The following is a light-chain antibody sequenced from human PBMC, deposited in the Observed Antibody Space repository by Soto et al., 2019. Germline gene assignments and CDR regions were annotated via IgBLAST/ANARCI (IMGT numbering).Light chain of an antibody. CDR3: LQHYDYPRT. CDR1: QGIRDD. J-gene: IGKJ2*01. V-gene: IGKV1-17*01. CDR2: SAS. Sequence: DIQMTQSPSSLSASVGDRVTITCRASQGIRDDLGWFQQKPGKAPKRLIYSASRIQRGVPSRFSGSGFGTEFTLTISSLQPEDFATYYFLQHYDYPRTFGQGTKLDIK.